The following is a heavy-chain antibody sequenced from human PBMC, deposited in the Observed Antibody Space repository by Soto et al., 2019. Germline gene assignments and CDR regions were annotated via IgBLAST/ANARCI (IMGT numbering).Heavy chain of an antibody. Sequence: QVQLVQSGAEVKKPGSSVKVSCKASGGTFSSYAISWVRQAPGQGLEWMGGIIPIFGTANYAQKFQGRVTITADESTSTTYMELSSLRSEDTAVYYCARLTSPHEGAALGMDVWGQGTTVTVYS. J-gene: IGHJ6*02. D-gene: IGHD6-6*01. CDR1: GGTFSSYA. V-gene: IGHV1-69*01. CDR3: ARLTSPHEGAALGMDV. CDR2: IIPIFGTA.